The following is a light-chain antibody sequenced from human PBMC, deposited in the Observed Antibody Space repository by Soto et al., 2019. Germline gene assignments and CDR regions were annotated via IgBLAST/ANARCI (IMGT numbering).Light chain of an antibody. V-gene: IGKV3-15*01. Sequence: EIMTSQSPSTLSVSTGERATLSCRASQSVSSDLAWYHQKPGQAPRLLIYSASTRATGIPARFSGSGSGTEFALTINDLKSEDFAFCQRRQYNNWTRTFGQGTKVEIK. J-gene: IGKJ1*01. CDR2: SAS. CDR1: QSVSSD. CDR3: RQYNNWTRT.